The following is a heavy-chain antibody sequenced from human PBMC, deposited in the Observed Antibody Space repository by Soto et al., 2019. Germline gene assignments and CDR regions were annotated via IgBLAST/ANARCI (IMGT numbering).Heavy chain of an antibody. CDR2: INAHSGGT. Sequence: AAVKVSCKASGFSFTGYYIHWLRQAPGQGREGMGWINAHSGGTEYAQKFQGRVTMTRDTSISTAYMELSRLRSDDTAVYYFARAVTIFGVAPGYWGQGTLVTVSS. D-gene: IGHD3-3*01. CDR1: GFSFTGYY. J-gene: IGHJ4*02. V-gene: IGHV1-2*02. CDR3: ARAVTIFGVAPGY.